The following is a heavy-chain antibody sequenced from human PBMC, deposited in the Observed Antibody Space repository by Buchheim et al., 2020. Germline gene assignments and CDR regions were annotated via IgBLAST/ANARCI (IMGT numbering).Heavy chain of an antibody. CDR2: ISYDGSNK. D-gene: IGHD6-19*01. J-gene: IGHJ5*02. CDR1: GFTFSSYG. CDR3: AKVGIYSSGSVGDWFDP. V-gene: IGHV3-30*18. Sequence: QVQLVESGGGVVQPGRSLRLSCAASGFTFSSYGMHWVRQAPGKGLEWVAVISYDGSNKYYADSVKGRFTISRDNSKNTLYLQMNSLRAEDTAVYYCAKVGIYSSGSVGDWFDPWGQGTL.